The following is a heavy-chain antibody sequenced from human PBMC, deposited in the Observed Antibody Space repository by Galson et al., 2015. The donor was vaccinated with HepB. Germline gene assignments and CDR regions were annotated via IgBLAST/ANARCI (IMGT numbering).Heavy chain of an antibody. CDR3: ARDEPGALYYYYMDV. D-gene: IGHD1-14*01. V-gene: IGHV1-69*10. J-gene: IGHJ6*03. Sequence: SVKVSCKASGGTFSSYAISWVRQAPGQGLEWMGGIIPILGIANYAQKFQGRVTITADKSTSTAYMELSSLRSEDTAVYYCARDEPGALYYYYMDVWGKGTTVTVSS. CDR1: GGTFSSYA. CDR2: IIPILGIA.